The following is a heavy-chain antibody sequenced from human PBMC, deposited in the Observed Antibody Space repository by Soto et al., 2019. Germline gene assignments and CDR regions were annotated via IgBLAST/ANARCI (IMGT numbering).Heavy chain of an antibody. D-gene: IGHD6-13*01. CDR2: IVPLFRTT. J-gene: IGHJ6*02. CDR1: GGTFSSYA. V-gene: IGHV1-69*06. CDR3: ARGGYSSTWSNLLDRSGLDV. Sequence: QVQLVQSGAEAKKPGSSVKVSCKTSGGTFSSYAINWVRQAPGQGLEWMGGIVPLFRTTNYAQKFQGGVTITADTSTYTVYMELSELRSGDTAVYYCARGGYSSTWSNLLDRSGLDVWGQGTTVTVSS.